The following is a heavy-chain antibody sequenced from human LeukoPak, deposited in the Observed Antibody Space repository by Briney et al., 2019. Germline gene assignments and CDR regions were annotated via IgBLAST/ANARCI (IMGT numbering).Heavy chain of an antibody. CDR1: GGSISSYY. J-gene: IGHJ4*02. CDR3: ARLGRHSSGYLARPYYFDY. CDR2: IYTSGST. Sequence: SETLSLTCTVSGGSISSYYWSWIRQPAGKGLEWIGRIYTSGSTNYNPSLKSRVTMSVDTSKNQFSLKLSSVTAADTAVYYCARLGRHSSGYLARPYYFDYWGQGTLVTVSS. D-gene: IGHD3-22*01. V-gene: IGHV4-4*07.